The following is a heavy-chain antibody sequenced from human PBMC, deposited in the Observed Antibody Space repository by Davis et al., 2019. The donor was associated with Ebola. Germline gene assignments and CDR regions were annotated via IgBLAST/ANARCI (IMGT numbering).Heavy chain of an antibody. D-gene: IGHD4-17*01. CDR1: GGSISSSSYY. CDR2: IYYSGST. J-gene: IGHJ6*02. CDR3: ARDGDYGSMDV. Sequence: SETLSLTCTVSGGSISSSSYYWGWIRQPPGKGLEWIGSIYYSGSTYYNPSLKSRVTISVDTSKNQFSLKLSSVTAADTAVYYCARDGDYGSMDVWGQGTTVTVSS. V-gene: IGHV4-39*07.